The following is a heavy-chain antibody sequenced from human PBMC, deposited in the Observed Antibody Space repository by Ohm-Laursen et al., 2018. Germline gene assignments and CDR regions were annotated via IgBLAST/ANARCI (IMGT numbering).Heavy chain of an antibody. CDR1: GGSFSGYY. D-gene: IGHD3-22*01. CDR3: ARVVVVSIPYYYYGMDV. J-gene: IGHJ6*02. Sequence: SDTLSLTCPAYGGSFSGYYWSWIRQPPGKGLEWIGEINHSGSTNYNPSLKSRVTISVDTSKNQFSLKLSSVTAADTAVYYCARVVVVSIPYYYYGMDVWGQGTTVTVSS. V-gene: IGHV4-34*01. CDR2: INHSGST.